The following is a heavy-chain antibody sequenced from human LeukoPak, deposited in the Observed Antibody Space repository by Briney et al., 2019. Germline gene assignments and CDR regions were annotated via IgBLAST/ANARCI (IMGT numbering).Heavy chain of an antibody. CDR2: ISAYNGNT. CDR1: GYTFTSYC. Sequence: AAVKVSCKASGYTFTSYCISWVRQAPGPGLEWMGWISAYNGNTNYAQKLQGRVTMTTDTSTSTAYLELRSLRSDDTAVYYCARDIGGLGELSLGYWGQGTLVTVSS. D-gene: IGHD3-16*02. V-gene: IGHV1-18*01. J-gene: IGHJ4*02. CDR3: ARDIGGLGELSLGY.